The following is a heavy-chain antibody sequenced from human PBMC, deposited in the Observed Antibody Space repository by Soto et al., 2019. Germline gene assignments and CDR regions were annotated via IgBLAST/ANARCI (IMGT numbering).Heavy chain of an antibody. V-gene: IGHV4-39*01. Sequence: SETLSLTCTVSGGSISRSIYYWSWIRQPPGKGLEWIGNIHYSGNTYYNPSLKSRVTMSVDTSKNQFSLKMTSVAAADTAVYYCADYGDYGQYYFDYWGQGALVTVSS. CDR1: GGSISRSIYY. CDR3: ADYGDYGQYYFDY. J-gene: IGHJ4*02. D-gene: IGHD4-17*01. CDR2: IHYSGNT.